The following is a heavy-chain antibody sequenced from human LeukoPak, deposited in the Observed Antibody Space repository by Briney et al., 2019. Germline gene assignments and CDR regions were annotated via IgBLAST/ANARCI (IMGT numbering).Heavy chain of an antibody. Sequence: PGGSLRLSCAASGFTFSSYWMHWVRQAPGKGLVWVSRINSDGGSTSYTDSVKGRFTISRDNAKNSLYLQMNSLRAEDTAVYYCATRDGDYSYWGQGTLVTVSS. J-gene: IGHJ4*02. CDR1: GFTFSSYW. V-gene: IGHV3-74*01. CDR3: ATRDGDYSY. CDR2: INSDGGST. D-gene: IGHD4-17*01.